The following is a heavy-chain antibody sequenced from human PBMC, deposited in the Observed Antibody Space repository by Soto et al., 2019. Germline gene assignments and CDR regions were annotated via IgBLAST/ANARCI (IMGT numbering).Heavy chain of an antibody. D-gene: IGHD6-6*01. CDR3: ASPRGYSSSSKGYYFDY. V-gene: IGHV3-30-3*01. CDR2: ISYDGSNK. J-gene: IGHJ4*02. Sequence: SLRLSCAASGFTFSSYAMHWVRQAPGKGLEWVAVISYDGSNKYYADSVKGRFTISRDNSKNTLYLQMNSLRAEDTAVYYCASPRGYSSSSKGYYFDYWGQGTLVTVSS. CDR1: GFTFSSYA.